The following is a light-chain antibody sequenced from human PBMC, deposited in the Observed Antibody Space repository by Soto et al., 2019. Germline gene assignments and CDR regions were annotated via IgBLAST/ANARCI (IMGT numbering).Light chain of an antibody. J-gene: IGKJ1*01. CDR2: GAS. Sequence: EIVMTQSPATLSVSSGERATLSCTASQSISSRLAWYQQKPGQAPRLLISGASTTSTGIPARFSGSGSGTEFTLTISSLQSEDFAVYYCQQYNNWPWTLGQGTKVEIK. V-gene: IGKV3-15*01. CDR3: QQYNNWPWT. CDR1: QSISSR.